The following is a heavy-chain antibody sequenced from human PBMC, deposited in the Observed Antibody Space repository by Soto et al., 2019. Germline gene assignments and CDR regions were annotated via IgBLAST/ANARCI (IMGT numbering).Heavy chain of an antibody. CDR1: GGSFSGYY. V-gene: IGHV4-34*01. CDR2: INHSGST. D-gene: IGHD6-19*01. CDR3: AREIAVAAYYYYGMDV. J-gene: IGHJ6*02. Sequence: SETLSLTCAVYGGSFSGYYWSWIRQPPGKGLEWIGEINHSGSTNYNPSLKSRVTISVDTSKNQFSLNLSSVTAADTAVYYCAREIAVAAYYYYGMDVWGQGTTVTVSS.